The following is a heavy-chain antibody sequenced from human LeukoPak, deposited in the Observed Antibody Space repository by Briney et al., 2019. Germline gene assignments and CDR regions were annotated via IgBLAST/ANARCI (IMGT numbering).Heavy chain of an antibody. CDR2: IIPILGIA. Sequence: SVKVSCKASGGTFSSYAISWVRQAPGQGLEWMGRIIPILGIASYAQKFQGRVTITADKSTSTAYMELSSLRSEDTAVYYCARDSVGVVVISLDYWGQGTLVTVSS. CDR3: ARDSVGVVVISLDY. J-gene: IGHJ4*02. CDR1: GGTFSSYA. D-gene: IGHD3-22*01. V-gene: IGHV1-69*04.